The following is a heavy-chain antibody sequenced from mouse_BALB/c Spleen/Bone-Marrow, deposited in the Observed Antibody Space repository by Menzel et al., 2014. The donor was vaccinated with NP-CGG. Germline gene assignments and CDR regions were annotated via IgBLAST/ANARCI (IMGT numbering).Heavy chain of an antibody. CDR3: ARDVRGDFDY. CDR2: IYPGDGYT. CDR1: GYTFTNYW. J-gene: IGHJ2*01. Sequence: QVQLQQSGAELVRPGTSVKISCKASGYTFTNYWLGWVKQRPGHGLEWIGDIYPGDGYTNYNEKFKGKATLTADTSSSTAYKQLSSLTSEESAVYFCARDVRGDFDYWGQGTTLTVSS. V-gene: IGHV1-63*02. D-gene: IGHD2-14*01.